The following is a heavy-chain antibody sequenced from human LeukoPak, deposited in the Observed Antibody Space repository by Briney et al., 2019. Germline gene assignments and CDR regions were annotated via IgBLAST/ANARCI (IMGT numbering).Heavy chain of an antibody. V-gene: IGHV3-30*18. CDR2: ISYDGSNK. CDR3: AKDRSSSGWYEPVDY. D-gene: IGHD6-19*01. J-gene: IGHJ4*02. Sequence: PGGSLRLSCAASGLTFSSYGMHWVRQAPGKGLEWVAVISYDGSNKYYADSVKGRFTISRDNSKNTLYLQMNSLRAEDTAVYYCAKDRSSSGWYEPVDYWGQGTLVTVSS. CDR1: GLTFSSYG.